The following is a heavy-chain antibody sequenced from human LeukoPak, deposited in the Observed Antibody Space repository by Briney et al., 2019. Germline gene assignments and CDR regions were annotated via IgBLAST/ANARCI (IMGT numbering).Heavy chain of an antibody. CDR3: ARESYDFWSGNVAY. V-gene: IGHV3-7*01. D-gene: IGHD3-3*01. CDR2: IKQDGSEK. Sequence: GGSLRLSCAASGFTFSSYWMSWVRQAPGKGLEWVSNIKQDGSEKYYVESVKGRFTISRDNAKNSLYLQMNSLRAEDTAVYYCARESYDFWSGNVAYWGQGTLVTVSS. J-gene: IGHJ4*02. CDR1: GFTFSSYW.